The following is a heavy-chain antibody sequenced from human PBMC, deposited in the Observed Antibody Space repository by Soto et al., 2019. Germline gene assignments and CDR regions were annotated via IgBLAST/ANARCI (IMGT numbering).Heavy chain of an antibody. CDR3: ARLPSGSSWYRGNWFDP. CDR2: INHSGST. Sequence: SETLSLTCAVYGGSFSGYYWSWIRQPPGKGLEWIGEINHSGSTNYNPSLKSRVTISVDTSKNQFSLKLSSVTAADTAVYYCARLPSGSSWYRGNWFDPWGQGTLVTVAS. V-gene: IGHV4-34*01. J-gene: IGHJ5*02. CDR1: GGSFSGYY. D-gene: IGHD6-13*01.